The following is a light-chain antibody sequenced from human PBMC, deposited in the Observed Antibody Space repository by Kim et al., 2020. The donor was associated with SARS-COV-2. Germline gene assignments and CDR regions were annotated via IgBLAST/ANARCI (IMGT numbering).Light chain of an antibody. V-gene: IGLV2-14*04. J-gene: IGLJ2*01. CDR1: RSDVGGYNY. CDR2: DVR. Sequence: QSITVSCAGTRSDVGGYNYVSWYQQHPGKAPKLMIYDVRKRPSGVSNRFSGSKSGNTASLTISGLQAEDEADYYCSSYTSSSTFFLFGGGTQLTVL. CDR3: SSYTSSSTFFL.